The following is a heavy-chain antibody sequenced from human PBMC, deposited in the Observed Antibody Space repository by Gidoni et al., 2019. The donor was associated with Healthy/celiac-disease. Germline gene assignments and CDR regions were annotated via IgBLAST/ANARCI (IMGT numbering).Heavy chain of an antibody. J-gene: IGHJ4*02. D-gene: IGHD3-3*01. CDR1: GFPFSSYG. Sequence: QVQLVESGGGVVQPGRSLRLSCAASGFPFSSYGMHWVRQAPGKGLEWVAVIWYDGSNKYYADSVKGRFTISRDNSKNTLYLQMNSLRAEDTAVYYCARDRLPTYYDFWSGYYGTGGVGELYNWGQGTLVTVSS. CDR3: ARDRLPTYYDFWSGYYGTGGVGELYN. V-gene: IGHV3-33*01. CDR2: IWYDGSNK.